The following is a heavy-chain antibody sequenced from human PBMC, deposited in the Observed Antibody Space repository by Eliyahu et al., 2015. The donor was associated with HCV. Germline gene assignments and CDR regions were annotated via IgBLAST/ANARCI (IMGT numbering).Heavy chain of an antibody. J-gene: IGHJ5*02. V-gene: IGHV1-3*01. Sequence: QVQLVQSGAEVKKPGASVKVSCKASGYTFTSYAMHWVRQAPGQRLEWMGWINAGNGNTKYSQKFQDRVTITRDTSASTAYMELSSLRSEDTAVYYCARGYLGSSSWYTIWFDPWGQGTLVTVSS. D-gene: IGHD6-13*01. CDR2: INAGNGNT. CDR1: GYTFTSYA. CDR3: ARGYLGSSSWYTIWFDP.